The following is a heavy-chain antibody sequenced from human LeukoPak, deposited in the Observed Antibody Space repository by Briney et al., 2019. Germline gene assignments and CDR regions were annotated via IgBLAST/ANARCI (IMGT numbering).Heavy chain of an antibody. Sequence: GASVKVSCKASGYTFTSYGFSWVRQAPGQGLEWMGWISAYNGNTNYAQKLQGRVTMTTDTSTSTAYMELRSLRSDDTAVYYCARDLEHCRNIICSNSAYWGQGTLVTVSS. V-gene: IGHV1-18*01. D-gene: IGHD2-2*01. J-gene: IGHJ4*02. CDR3: ARDLEHCRNIICSNSAY. CDR2: ISAYNGNT. CDR1: GYTFTSYG.